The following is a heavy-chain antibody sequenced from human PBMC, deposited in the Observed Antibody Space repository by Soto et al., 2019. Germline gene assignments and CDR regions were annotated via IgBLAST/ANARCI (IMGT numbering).Heavy chain of an antibody. CDR1: GGTFDSYV. J-gene: IGHJ5*02. D-gene: IGHD3-3*02. CDR2: IMPIFSTP. CDR3: ARVHFSGIFYFVAP. Sequence: GASVKVSCKASGGTFDSYVISWLRQAPGQGLEWMGGIMPIFSTPNYAQKFRGRVTISADESTSTAYLELSSLTSDDTAVYYCARVHFSGIFYFVAPWGQGTLFTVPS. V-gene: IGHV1-69*13.